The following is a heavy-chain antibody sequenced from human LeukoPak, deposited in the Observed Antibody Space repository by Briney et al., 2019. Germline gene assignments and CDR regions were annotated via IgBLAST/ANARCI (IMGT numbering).Heavy chain of an antibody. Sequence: SETLSLTCAVYGGSLSGYYWSWISQPPGKGLEWIGEINHSGSTNYNPSLKSRVTISVDTSKNQFSLKLSSVTAADTAVYYCARGTGAVRYWGQGTLVTVSS. CDR1: GGSLSGYY. CDR3: ARGTGAVRY. J-gene: IGHJ4*02. V-gene: IGHV4-34*01. CDR2: INHSGST. D-gene: IGHD4-11*01.